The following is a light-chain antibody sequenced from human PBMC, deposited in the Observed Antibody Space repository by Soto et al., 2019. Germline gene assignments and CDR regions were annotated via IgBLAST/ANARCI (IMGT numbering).Light chain of an antibody. CDR2: EVT. Sequence: QSVLTQPASVSGSPGQSLTISCTGTSSDVGSCNCVSWYQQEPGKAPKLMIYEVTNRPSGVSNRFSGSKSGNTASLTISGLQAEDETDYYCSSYTTTGTRVFGTGTKLTVL. J-gene: IGLJ1*01. CDR1: SSDVGSCNC. V-gene: IGLV2-14*01. CDR3: SSYTTTGTRV.